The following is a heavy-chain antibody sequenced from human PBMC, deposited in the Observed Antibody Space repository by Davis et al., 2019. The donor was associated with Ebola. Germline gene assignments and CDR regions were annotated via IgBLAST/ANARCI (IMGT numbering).Heavy chain of an antibody. V-gene: IGHV3-7*01. J-gene: IGHJ4*02. CDR3: AKDQTRAFDY. CDR1: GFTFSSYW. CDR2: IKQDGSEK. Sequence: GESLKISCAASGFTFSSYWMSWVRQAPGKGLEWVANIKQDGSEKYYVDSVKGRFTISRDNAKNSLYLQMNSLRAEDTAVYYCAKDQTRAFDYWGQGTLVTVSS.